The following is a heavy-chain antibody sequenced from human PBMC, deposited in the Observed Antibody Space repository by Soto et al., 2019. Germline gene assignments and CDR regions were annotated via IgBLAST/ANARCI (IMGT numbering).Heavy chain of an antibody. CDR3: ARGPSYSDSYFDY. CDR2: ISYDGNNK. D-gene: IGHD4-17*01. J-gene: IGHJ4*02. Sequence: GGSLRLSCAASEFHFSNYAMHWVRQPPGKGLQWLAVISYDGNNKYYADSVEGRFTISRDNSKNTVYLQMNSLRLEDTAVYYCARGPSYSDSYFDYWGQGTLVTVSS. CDR1: EFHFSNYA. V-gene: IGHV3-30*03.